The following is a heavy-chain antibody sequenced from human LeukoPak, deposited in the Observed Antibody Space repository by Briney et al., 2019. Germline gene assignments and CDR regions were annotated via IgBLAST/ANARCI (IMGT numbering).Heavy chain of an antibody. CDR3: TRGVPHFDF. Sequence: GESLKISCKGSGYSFTNHWIGWVRQMPGRGLEWMGIIYPGDSDTRYSPSFQGQVTISADKSTSTAYLQWSTLKASDTAMYYCTRGVPHFDFWGQGTLVTVSS. CDR1: GYSFTNHW. CDR2: IYPGDSDT. V-gene: IGHV5-51*01. J-gene: IGHJ4*02.